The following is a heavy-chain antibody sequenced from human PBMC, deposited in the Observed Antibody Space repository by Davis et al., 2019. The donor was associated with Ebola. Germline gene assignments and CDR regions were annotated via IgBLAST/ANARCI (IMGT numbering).Heavy chain of an antibody. CDR1: GFTFSSYG. CDR2: INSDGSST. J-gene: IGHJ6*02. CDR3: ARRLNQRPYYYGMDV. V-gene: IGHV3-74*01. D-gene: IGHD1-14*01. Sequence: GESLKISCAASGFTFSSYGMHWVRQAPGKGLVWVSRINSDGSSTSYADSVKGRFTISRDNAKNSLYLQMNSLRAEDTAVYFCARRLNQRPYYYGMDVWGQGTTVTVSS.